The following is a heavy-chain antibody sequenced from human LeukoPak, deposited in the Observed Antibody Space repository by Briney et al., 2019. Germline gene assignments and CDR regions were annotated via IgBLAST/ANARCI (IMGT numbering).Heavy chain of an antibody. V-gene: IGHV4-30-2*01. Sequence: PSQTLSLTCTVSGGSISSGGYYWSWIRQPPGKGLEWIGYIYHSGSTYYNPSLKSRVTISVDRSKNQFSLKLSSVTAADTAVYYCARRFSWSSPTYYYYMDVWGKGTTVTVSS. CDR3: ARRFSWSSPTYYYYMDV. CDR1: GGSISSGGYY. CDR2: IYHSGST. J-gene: IGHJ6*03. D-gene: IGHD6-13*01.